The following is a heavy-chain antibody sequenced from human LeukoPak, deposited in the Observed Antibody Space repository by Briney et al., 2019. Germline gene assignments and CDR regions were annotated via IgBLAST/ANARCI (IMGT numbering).Heavy chain of an antibody. CDR3: ARDLLFDIVVVVAATPESDYFDY. V-gene: IGHV1-18*01. J-gene: IGHJ4*02. D-gene: IGHD2-15*01. Sequence: ASVKVSCKASGYTFTSYGISWVRQAPGQGLEWMGWISAYNGNTNYAQKLQGRVTMTTDTSTSTAYMELRSLRSDDTAVYYCARDLLFDIVVVVAATPESDYFDYWAREPWSPSPQ. CDR1: GYTFTSYG. CDR2: ISAYNGNT.